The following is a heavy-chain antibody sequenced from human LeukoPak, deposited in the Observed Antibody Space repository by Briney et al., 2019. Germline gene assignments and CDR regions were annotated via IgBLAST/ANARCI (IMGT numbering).Heavy chain of an antibody. CDR1: GFMFRNYW. CDR3: AREGPVVIPTTPSSSYYYYMDV. J-gene: IGHJ6*03. Sequence: GGSLRLSCAASGFMFRNYWMSWVRQAPGKGLEWVANIKQDGSEKHYMDPVKGRFTISRDNAKNSLYLQMNSLRAEDTAVYYCAREGPVVIPTTPSSSYYYYMDVWGKGTTVTVSS. CDR2: IKQDGSEK. D-gene: IGHD2-2*01. V-gene: IGHV3-7*01.